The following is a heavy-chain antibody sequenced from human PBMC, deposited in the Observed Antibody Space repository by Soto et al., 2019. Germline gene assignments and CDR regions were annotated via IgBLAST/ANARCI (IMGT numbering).Heavy chain of an antibody. CDR2: IKQDGSEK. D-gene: IGHD6-19*01. CDR1: GFTFSSYW. Sequence: GGSLRLSCAASGFTFSSYWMIWVRQAPGKGLEWVANIKQDGSEKYYVDSVKGRFTISRDNAKNSLYLQMNSLRAEDTAVYYCATPRWLPHDAFDIWGQGTMVTVSS. CDR3: ATPRWLPHDAFDI. J-gene: IGHJ3*02. V-gene: IGHV3-7*03.